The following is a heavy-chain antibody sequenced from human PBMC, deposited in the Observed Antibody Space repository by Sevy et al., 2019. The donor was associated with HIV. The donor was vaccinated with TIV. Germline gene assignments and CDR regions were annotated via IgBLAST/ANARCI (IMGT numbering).Heavy chain of an antibody. CDR1: SGSVKSRAYD. D-gene: IGHD2-8*02. Sequence: SETLSLTCTVSSGSVKSRAYDWSWIRQPPGKGLECLGYIAYNGRTNYNPSLKSRVTISVDTSKNKFSLNLRSVTTADTAVYFCARRGGLVDGGMDVWGQGTTVTVSS. CDR3: ARRGGLVDGGMDV. V-gene: IGHV4-61*08. J-gene: IGHJ6*02. CDR2: IAYNGRT.